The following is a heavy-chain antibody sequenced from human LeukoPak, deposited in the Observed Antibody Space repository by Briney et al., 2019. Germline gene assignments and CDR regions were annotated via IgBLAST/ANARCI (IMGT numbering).Heavy chain of an antibody. J-gene: IGHJ4*02. Sequence: ASVKVSCKASGYTFTGYYMHWVRQAPGQGLEWIGRINPNSGGTNYAQKLQGRVTMTRDTSISTAYMELSRLRSDDTAVYYCARLEGSPSIAAATWKQSRVDSSYYFDYWGQGTLVTVSS. CDR3: ARLEGSPSIAAATWKQSRVDSSYYFDY. CDR1: GYTFTGYY. D-gene: IGHD6-13*01. CDR2: INPNSGGT. V-gene: IGHV1-2*06.